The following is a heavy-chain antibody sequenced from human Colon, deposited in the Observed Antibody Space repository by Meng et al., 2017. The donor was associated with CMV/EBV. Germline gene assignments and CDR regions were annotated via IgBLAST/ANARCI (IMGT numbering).Heavy chain of an antibody. Sequence: GGSLRLSCAASGFTISNNYMTWVRQAPGKGLEWVSVIYSAGSTYYADSVKGRFTISRDNSKNTLYLQMKSLRAEDTAIYYCARDHNWNYEATYYYGMDVWGQGTTVTVSS. J-gene: IGHJ6*02. D-gene: IGHD1-7*01. V-gene: IGHV3-53*01. CDR1: GFTISNNY. CDR2: IYSAGST. CDR3: ARDHNWNYEATYYYGMDV.